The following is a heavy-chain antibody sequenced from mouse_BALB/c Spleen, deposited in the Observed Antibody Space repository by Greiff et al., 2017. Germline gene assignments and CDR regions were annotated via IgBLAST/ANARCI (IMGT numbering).Heavy chain of an antibody. CDR1: GFTFSSYA. V-gene: IGHV5-6-5*01. CDR3: ARGDYYYYFDY. Sequence: EVQVVESGGGLVKPGGSLKLSCAASGFTFSSYAMSWVRQTPEKRLEWVASISSGGSTYYPDSVKGRFTISRDNARNILYLQMSSLRSEDTAMYYCARGDYYYYFDYWGQGTTLTVSS. D-gene: IGHD1-1*01. J-gene: IGHJ2*01. CDR2: ISSGGST.